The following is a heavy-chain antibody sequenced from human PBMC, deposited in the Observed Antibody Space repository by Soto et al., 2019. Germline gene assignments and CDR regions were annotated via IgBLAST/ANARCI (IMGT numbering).Heavy chain of an antibody. V-gene: IGHV3-7*03. Sequence: PGGSLRLSCAASGSTFSSYWMSWVRQAPGKGLEWVANIKQDGSEKYYVDSVKGRFTISRDNAKNSLYLQMNSLRAEDTAVYYCASDQSYYYDSSGYYGDAFDIWGQGTMVTVSS. CDR3: ASDQSYYYDSSGYYGDAFDI. J-gene: IGHJ3*02. CDR1: GSTFSSYW. CDR2: IKQDGSEK. D-gene: IGHD3-22*01.